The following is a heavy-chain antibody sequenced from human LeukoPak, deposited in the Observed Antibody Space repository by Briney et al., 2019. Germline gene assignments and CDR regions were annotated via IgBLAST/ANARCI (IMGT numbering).Heavy chain of an antibody. V-gene: IGHV1-18*01. J-gene: IGHJ6*03. Sequence: ASVKVSCKASGYTFTSYIISWVRQAPGQGLEWMGWINAYNGNTDYAQRVQGRVTMTTDTSTSTAYMELRSLRSDDTAVYYCARDRHIAAAVYYYYMDVWGKGTPVTASS. CDR1: GYTFTSYI. D-gene: IGHD6-13*01. CDR3: ARDRHIAAAVYYYYMDV. CDR2: INAYNGNT.